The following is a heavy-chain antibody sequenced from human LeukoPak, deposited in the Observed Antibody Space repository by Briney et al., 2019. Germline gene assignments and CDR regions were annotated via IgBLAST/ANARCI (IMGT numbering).Heavy chain of an antibody. CDR3: AKGRGSSPPRAYYMDV. J-gene: IGHJ6*03. CDR1: RFTFSNYA. CDR2: ISGSGGST. Sequence: GGSLRLSCAASRFTFSNYAMSWVRQAPGKGLEWVSAISGSGGSTYYADSVKGRFTISRDNSKNTLYLQMNSLRAEDTAVYYCAKGRGSSPPRAYYMDVWGKGTTVTVSS. V-gene: IGHV3-23*01. D-gene: IGHD6-6*01.